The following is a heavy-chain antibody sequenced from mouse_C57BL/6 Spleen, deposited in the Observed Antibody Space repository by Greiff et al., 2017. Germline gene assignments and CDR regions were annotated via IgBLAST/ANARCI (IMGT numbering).Heavy chain of an antibody. V-gene: IGHV5-16*01. J-gene: IGHJ3*01. Sequence: GKLMESEGGLVQPGSSMKLSCTASGFTFSDYYMAWVRQVPEKGLEWVANINYDGSSTYYLDSLKSRFIISRDNAKNILYLQMSSLKSEDTATYYCARDNDGFAYWGQGTLVTVSA. D-gene: IGHD2-12*01. CDR2: INYDGSST. CDR3: ARDNDGFAY. CDR1: GFTFSDYY.